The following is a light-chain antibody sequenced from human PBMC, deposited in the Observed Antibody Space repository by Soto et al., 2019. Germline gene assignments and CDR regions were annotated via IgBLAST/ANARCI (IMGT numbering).Light chain of an antibody. Sequence: IQFAQSPAALFASVGDRVTFTCRASQDIAIYLAWYQQKPGEAPNLLIHTASTLHGGVPSRFSGSGSGTDFTLTITSLQAEDFATYYCQQTRAYPSTFGGGTKVDIK. J-gene: IGKJ4*01. CDR2: TAS. CDR3: QQTRAYPST. CDR1: QDIAIY. V-gene: IGKV1-9*01.